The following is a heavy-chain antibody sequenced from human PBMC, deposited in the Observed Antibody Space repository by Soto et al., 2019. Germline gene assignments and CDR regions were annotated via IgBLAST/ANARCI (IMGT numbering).Heavy chain of an antibody. CDR3: SFTIFGVVILDP. CDR2: ISAYTGNT. CDR1: GYTFTSYG. J-gene: IGHJ5*02. Sequence: QVQLVQSGAEVKKPGASVKVSCKASGYTFTSYGISWVRQARGQGLEWMGWISAYTGNTTYAQKFQGRVTMTKDTSTSTAYMELRSLRSDYTAVHYCSFTIFGVVILDPWGQGTLVTVSS. D-gene: IGHD3-3*01. V-gene: IGHV1-18*01.